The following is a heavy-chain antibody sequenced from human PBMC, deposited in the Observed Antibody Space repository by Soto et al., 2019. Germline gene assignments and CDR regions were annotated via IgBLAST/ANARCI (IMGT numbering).Heavy chain of an antibody. CDR3: ARSQGSSTSLEIYYYYCYGMDV. Sequence: QVQLVQSGAEVKKPGSSVKVSCKASGGTFSSYAISWLRQAPGQGLEWMGGIIPISETTNYAQKFQGRVTITADESKSTAYMEMSSLRSEDTAVYYCARSQGSSTSLEIYYYYCYGMDVWGQGTTVTVSS. D-gene: IGHD2-2*01. CDR2: IIPISETT. V-gene: IGHV1-69*01. J-gene: IGHJ6*02. CDR1: GGTFSSYA.